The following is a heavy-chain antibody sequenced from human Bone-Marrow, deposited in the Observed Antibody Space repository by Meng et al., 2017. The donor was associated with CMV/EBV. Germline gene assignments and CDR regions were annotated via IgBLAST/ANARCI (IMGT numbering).Heavy chain of an antibody. CDR2: ISAYNGNT. D-gene: IGHD6-13*01. V-gene: IGHV1-18*04. J-gene: IGHJ4*02. CDR3: ARGGIAAPRDYFDY. CDR1: GYTFTGYY. Sequence: ASVKVSCKASGYTFTGYYMHWVRQAPGQGLEWMGWISAYNGNTNYAQKLQGRVTMTTDTSTSTAYMALRSLRSDDTAVYYCARGGIAAPRDYFDYWGQGTLVTLSS.